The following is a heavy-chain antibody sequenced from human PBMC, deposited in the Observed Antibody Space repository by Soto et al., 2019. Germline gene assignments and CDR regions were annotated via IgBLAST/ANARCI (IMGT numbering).Heavy chain of an antibody. CDR1: GYTFTDYD. CDR3: ARTSVSNYNWFDP. V-gene: IGHV1-18*01. J-gene: IGHJ5*02. CDR2: ISVDNGNT. Sequence: QGQLVQSGAEVKKPGASVKVSCKASGYTFTDYDISWVRQAPGQGLEWMGWISVDNGNTKYVESLQGRVTMTTDTSTSTAYLEVRSLGSDDTAVYYCARTSVSNYNWFDPWGQGTLVAVSS. D-gene: IGHD4-4*01.